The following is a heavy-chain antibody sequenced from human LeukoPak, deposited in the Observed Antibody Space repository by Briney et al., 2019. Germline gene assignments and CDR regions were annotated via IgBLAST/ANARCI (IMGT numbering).Heavy chain of an antibody. CDR1: GGTFSSYA. CDR3: ARDDYGGTDAFDI. Sequence: SVKVSCKASGGTFSSYAISWVRQAPGQGLEWMGGIIPIFGTANYAQKFQGRVTITADESTSTAYMELSSLRSEDTAVYYCARDDYGGTDAFDIWGQGTMVTVSS. CDR2: IIPIFGTA. D-gene: IGHD4-23*01. V-gene: IGHV1-69*01. J-gene: IGHJ3*02.